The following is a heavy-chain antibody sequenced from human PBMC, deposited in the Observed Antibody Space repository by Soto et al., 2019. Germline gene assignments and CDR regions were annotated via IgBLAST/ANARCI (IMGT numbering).Heavy chain of an antibody. CDR3: ASDLSGRADV. D-gene: IGHD3-10*01. CDR2: MDEDGGTT. Sequence: EVQLVESGGGLVRPGWSLRLSCAASGFTFSSYWMHWVRQVPGKGLVWVSRMDEDGGTTDYADSVKGRFTISRDNAKNTLYLQMNGLRVEDTAVYYCASDLSGRADVWGQGTTVTVSS. J-gene: IGHJ6*02. CDR1: GFTFSSYW. V-gene: IGHV3-74*02.